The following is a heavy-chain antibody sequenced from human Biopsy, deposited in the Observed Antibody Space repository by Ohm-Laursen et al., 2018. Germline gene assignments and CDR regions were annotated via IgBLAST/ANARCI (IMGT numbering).Heavy chain of an antibody. CDR1: GDSISIYY. D-gene: IGHD3-22*01. J-gene: IGHJ2*01. CDR3: ARDRGYYSDRTVPGYFDL. V-gene: IGHV4-59*01. CDR2: VYYTGST. Sequence: PSQTLSLTCNVSGDSISIYYWSWIRQPPGKGLEWIGYVYYTGSTDYNPSLQSRVTISVDTSKNHFSLRLRSVTPADTAIYYCARDRGYYSDRTVPGYFDLWGRGTLVTVSS.